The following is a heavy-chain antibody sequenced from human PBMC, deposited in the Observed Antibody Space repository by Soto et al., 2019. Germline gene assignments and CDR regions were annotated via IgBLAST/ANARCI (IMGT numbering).Heavy chain of an antibody. D-gene: IGHD2-21*02. V-gene: IGHV3-30*18. Sequence: PXGSLRLSCAASGFPFSSYGMHWVRQAPGKGLEWVAVISYDGSNKYYADSVKGRFTISRDNSKNTLYLQMNSLRAEDTAVYYCANAYCGGHCYSYYYYGMNVWGQGTTVTVSS. CDR2: ISYDGSNK. CDR1: GFPFSSYG. CDR3: ANAYCGGHCYSYYYYGMNV. J-gene: IGHJ6*02.